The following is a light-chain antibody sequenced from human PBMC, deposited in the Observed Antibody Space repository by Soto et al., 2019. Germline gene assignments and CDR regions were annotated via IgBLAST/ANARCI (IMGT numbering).Light chain of an antibody. Sequence: DIQMTQSPSTLSASVGDRVTVTCRASQTISNWLAWYQQKPGKAPKLLIYQASSLESGVPSRFSGSGSGTEFTLTISRLQPDDFATYYCQHYNDFPWTFGQGTTVEI. J-gene: IGKJ1*01. CDR2: QAS. V-gene: IGKV1-5*03. CDR3: QHYNDFPWT. CDR1: QTISNW.